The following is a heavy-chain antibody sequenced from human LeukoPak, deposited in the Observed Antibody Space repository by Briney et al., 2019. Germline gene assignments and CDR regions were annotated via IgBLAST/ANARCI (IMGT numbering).Heavy chain of an antibody. V-gene: IGHV4-39*01. CDR1: GGSISSSSYY. CDR2: IYYSGST. CDR3: AGLTYYYDSSGYYVDY. D-gene: IGHD3-22*01. Sequence: SETLSLTCTVSGGSISSSSYYWGWIRQPPGKGLEWIGSIYYSGSTYYNPSLKSRVTISVDTSKNQFSLKLSSVTAADTAVYYWAGLTYYYDSSGYYVDYWGQGTLVTVSS. J-gene: IGHJ4*02.